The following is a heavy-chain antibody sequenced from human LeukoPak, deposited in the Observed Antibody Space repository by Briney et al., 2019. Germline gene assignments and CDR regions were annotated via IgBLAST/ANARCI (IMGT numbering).Heavy chain of an antibody. Sequence: ASVKVSCKASGYTFTSYGISWVRQAPGQGLEWMGWISAYNGNTNYAQKLQGRVTMTTDTSTSTAYMELSSLRSEDTAVYYCARSGKHSGYDWFDPWGQGTLVTVSS. J-gene: IGHJ5*02. CDR3: ARSGKHSGYDWFDP. D-gene: IGHD5-12*01. V-gene: IGHV1-18*01. CDR1: GYTFTSYG. CDR2: ISAYNGNT.